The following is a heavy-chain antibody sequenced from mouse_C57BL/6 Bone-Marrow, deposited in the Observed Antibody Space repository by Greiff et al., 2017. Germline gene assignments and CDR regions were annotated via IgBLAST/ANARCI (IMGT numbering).Heavy chain of an antibody. CDR2: IWRGGST. J-gene: IGHJ4*01. CDR1: GFSLTSYG. CDR3: ALHSKGAMDY. Sequence: VMLVESGPGLVQPSQSLSITCTVSGFSLTSYGVHWVRQSPGKGLEWLGVIWRGGSTDYNAAFMSRLSITKDNSKSQVFFKMNSLQADDTAIYYWALHSKGAMDYWGQGTSVTVSS. D-gene: IGHD2-5*01. V-gene: IGHV2-5*01.